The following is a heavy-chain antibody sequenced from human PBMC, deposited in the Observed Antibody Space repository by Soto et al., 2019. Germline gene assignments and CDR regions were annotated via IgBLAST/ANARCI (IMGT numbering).Heavy chain of an antibody. CDR2: VSFSWNT. D-gene: IGHD2-2*01. Sequence: SETLSLTCTVSGVSITTENHYWSWIRQSPGKGLEWIAYVSFSWNTYYNPSLKSRVSVLADTCKNQFSLELKSVTVADTAVYYCGTVRASWYIDYWGQGAQVT. V-gene: IGHV4-30-4*01. CDR3: GTVRASWYIDY. CDR1: GVSITTENHY. J-gene: IGHJ4*02.